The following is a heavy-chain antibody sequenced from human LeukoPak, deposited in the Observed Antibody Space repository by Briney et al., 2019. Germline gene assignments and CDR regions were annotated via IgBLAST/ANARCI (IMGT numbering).Heavy chain of an antibody. J-gene: IGHJ4*02. CDR1: GGSFSGLY. CDR2: INQSGSH. Sequence: SETLSLTCAVYGGSFSGLYWRWIRQPPREGLEWIGEINQSGSHNYHPSLKSRVPISVATSKKQFSLKLSSVTAADTAVYYCARRQGQWLVRGYYFDYWGQGTLVTVSS. V-gene: IGHV4-34*01. D-gene: IGHD6-19*01. CDR3: ARRQGQWLVRGYYFDY.